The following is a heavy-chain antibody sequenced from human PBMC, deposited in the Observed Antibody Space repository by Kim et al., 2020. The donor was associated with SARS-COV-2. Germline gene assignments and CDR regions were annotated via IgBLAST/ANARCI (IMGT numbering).Heavy chain of an antibody. CDR2: T. J-gene: IGHJ4*02. D-gene: IGHD6-19*01. Sequence: TLYVDPVKGRFTISRDNSKNTLYLQMNSLRADDTAVYYCAYITVASPFDYWGQGTLVTVSS. V-gene: IGHV3-23*01. CDR3: AYITVASPFDY.